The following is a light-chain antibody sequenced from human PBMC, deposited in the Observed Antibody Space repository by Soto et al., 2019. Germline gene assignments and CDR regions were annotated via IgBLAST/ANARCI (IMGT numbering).Light chain of an antibody. CDR1: SGHSNYA. V-gene: IGLV4-69*01. J-gene: IGLJ2*01. CDR2: LNSDGSH. CDR3: QTWGSGIVV. Sequence: QSVLTQSPSASASLGASVKLTCTLSSGHSNYAIAWHQQQSEKGPRYLMKLNSDGSHSKGDGIPDRFSGSSSGAERYLTISSLQPEEEADYYCQTWGSGIVVFGGGTQLTVL.